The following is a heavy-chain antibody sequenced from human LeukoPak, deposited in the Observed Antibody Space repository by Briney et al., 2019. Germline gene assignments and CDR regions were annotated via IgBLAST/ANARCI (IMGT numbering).Heavy chain of an antibody. D-gene: IGHD3-9*01. J-gene: IGHJ4*02. V-gene: IGHV4-59*11. CDR2: IYYSGST. CDR1: GGSISSHY. Sequence: SETLSLTCTISGGSISSHYWSWIRQPPGKGLEWIGYIYYSGSTNYNPSLKSRVIISVDMSKNQFSLKLRSVSVADTAVYYCARLAPGNYDILTGDPKVVFDYWGQGALVTVSS. CDR3: ARLAPGNYDILTGDPKVVFDY.